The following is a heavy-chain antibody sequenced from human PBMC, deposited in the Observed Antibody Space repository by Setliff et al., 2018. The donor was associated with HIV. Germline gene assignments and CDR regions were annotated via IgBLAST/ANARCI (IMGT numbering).Heavy chain of an antibody. J-gene: IGHJ6*03. V-gene: IGHV4-59*08. D-gene: IGHD1-1*01. CDR3: ARHAPRNHDLAGVFYPYYMDV. Sequence: SETLSLTCTVSGGSISSFYWSWIRQPPGKGLEWIGYIYYSGSTSYNPSLKSRVTISVDTSKAQFSLKLSSVTAADTAVYYCARHAPRNHDLAGVFYPYYMDVWGKGTTVTVSS. CDR2: IYYSGST. CDR1: GGSISSFY.